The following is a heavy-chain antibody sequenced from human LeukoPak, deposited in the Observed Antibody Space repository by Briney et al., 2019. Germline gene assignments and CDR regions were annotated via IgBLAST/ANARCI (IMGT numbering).Heavy chain of an antibody. V-gene: IGHV6-1*01. D-gene: IGHD3-16*01. CDR1: GDSVSSNSAA. J-gene: IGHJ4*02. CDR2: TYYRSQWYN. CDR3: TRGLGGFDH. Sequence: SQTLSLTCAISGDSVSSNSAAWNWIRQSPSRGLEWLGRTYYRSQWYNEYEPSVRSRIIITTDTSANHVSLQLNSVTPEDTAGYYCTRGLGGFDHWGQGTLVTVSS.